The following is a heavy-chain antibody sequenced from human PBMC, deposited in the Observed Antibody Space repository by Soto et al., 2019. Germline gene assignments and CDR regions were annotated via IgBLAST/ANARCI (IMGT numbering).Heavy chain of an antibody. D-gene: IGHD5-18*01. CDR2: IFYSGST. Sequence: PSDTLYLTCTVSGGSIRSYYWTWIGQPPGKGLEWLGYIFYSGSTFYNPSLKSRVTISIHTSKSQFSLQLTSVTAADTAVYYCARGAADTAMVDSWGQGTLVTVYS. CDR3: ARGAADTAMVDS. J-gene: IGHJ4*02. V-gene: IGHV4-59*07. CDR1: GGSIRSYY.